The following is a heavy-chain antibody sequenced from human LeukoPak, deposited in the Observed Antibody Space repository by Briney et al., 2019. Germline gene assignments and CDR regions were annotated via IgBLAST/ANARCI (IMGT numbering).Heavy chain of an antibody. J-gene: IGHJ4*02. CDR3: ARGLSAIAY. CDR2: INHSGST. V-gene: IGHV4-34*01. Sequence: SETLSLTCAVYGGSFSGYYWSWIRQPPGKGLEWIGEINHSGSTNYNPSLKSRVIISVDTSKNQFSLKLSSVTAADTAVYYCARGLSAIAYWGQGTLVTVSS. D-gene: IGHD2-15*01. CDR1: GGSFSGYY.